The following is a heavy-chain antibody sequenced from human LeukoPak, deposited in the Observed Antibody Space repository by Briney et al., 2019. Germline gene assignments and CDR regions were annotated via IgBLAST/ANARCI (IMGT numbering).Heavy chain of an antibody. Sequence: GGTLRLSCAASGFAFSSSAMSWVRQAPGKGLEWVSSISGSGGSTYYADSVKGRFTISGDNSKNTLYLQMNSLRAEDTALYYCAKAPGGYYPAWGQGTLVTVSS. CDR2: ISGSGGST. D-gene: IGHD3-22*01. CDR1: GFAFSSSA. CDR3: AKAPGGYYPA. J-gene: IGHJ5*02. V-gene: IGHV3-23*01.